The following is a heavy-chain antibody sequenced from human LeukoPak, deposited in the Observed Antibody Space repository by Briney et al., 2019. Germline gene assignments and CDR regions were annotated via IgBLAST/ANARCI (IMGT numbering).Heavy chain of an antibody. Sequence: ASVKVSCKASGYTFTGYYMHWVRQAPGQGLEWMGWINPNSGGTNYAQKFQGRVTMTRDTSISTAYMELSGLRSDDTAVCYCARDVFAGYVTHHKFDPWGQGTLVTVSS. CDR1: GYTFTGYY. J-gene: IGHJ5*02. V-gene: IGHV1-2*02. D-gene: IGHD3-10*02. CDR2: INPNSGGT. CDR3: ARDVFAGYVTHHKFDP.